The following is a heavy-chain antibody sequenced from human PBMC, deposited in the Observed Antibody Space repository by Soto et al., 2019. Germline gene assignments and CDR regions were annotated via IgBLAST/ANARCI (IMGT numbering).Heavy chain of an antibody. CDR1: GGSMSSYY. Sequence: TSXTLSLTCTVSGGSMSSYYWSWIRQPPGKGLEWIGYIHYSGSTHYNPSLKSRVGISIDTSKTQFSLTLGSVTAADTAVYYCARHRFGLDCWGQGTLVTVS. V-gene: IGHV4-59*08. J-gene: IGHJ4*02. CDR2: IHYSGST. CDR3: ARHRFGLDC. D-gene: IGHD3-10*01.